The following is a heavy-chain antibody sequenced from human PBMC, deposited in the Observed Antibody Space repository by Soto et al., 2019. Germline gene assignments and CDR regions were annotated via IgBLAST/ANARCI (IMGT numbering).Heavy chain of an antibody. V-gene: IGHV3-33*01. D-gene: IGHD3-9*01. Sequence: GGSLRLSCAASGFTFSSYGMHWVRQAPGKGLEWVAVIWYDGSNKYYADSVKGRFTISRDNSKNTLYLQMNSLRAEDTAVYYCASTPMRGLVTPLVVWGQGTTVTVSS. CDR2: IWYDGSNK. CDR3: ASTPMRGLVTPLVV. CDR1: GFTFSSYG. J-gene: IGHJ6*02.